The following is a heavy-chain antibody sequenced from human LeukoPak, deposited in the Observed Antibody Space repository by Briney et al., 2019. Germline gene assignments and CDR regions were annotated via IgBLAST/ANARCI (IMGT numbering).Heavy chain of an antibody. CDR1: GFTFSDYY. D-gene: IGHD6-19*01. CDR2: IGNIGSPI. CDR3: AGHGYTSGWVRS. V-gene: IGHV3-11*01. J-gene: IGHJ4*02. Sequence: AGGSLRLSCAASGFTFSDYYMTWMRQAPGKGLEWVSYIGNIGSPIYYADSVKGRFTISRDNSKNTLYLQVNSLRAEDTAIYYCAGHGYTSGWVRSWGQGTLVTVST.